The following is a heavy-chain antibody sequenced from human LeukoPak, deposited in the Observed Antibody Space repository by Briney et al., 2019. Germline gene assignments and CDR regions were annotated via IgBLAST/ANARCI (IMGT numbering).Heavy chain of an antibody. Sequence: GGSLRLSCAASGFTFSSNYMSWVRQAPGKGLEGGSYISERGGSTTYADSVKCRFTISRDTSLNTLYLQMNNLRAEDTAVYFCAKRGVVIRGILVIGYHQEAYHYDFWGQGVLVTVSS. CDR3: AKRGVVIRGILVIGYHQEAYHYDF. V-gene: IGHV3-23*01. CDR1: GFTFSSNY. J-gene: IGHJ4*02. D-gene: IGHD3-10*01. CDR2: ISERGGST.